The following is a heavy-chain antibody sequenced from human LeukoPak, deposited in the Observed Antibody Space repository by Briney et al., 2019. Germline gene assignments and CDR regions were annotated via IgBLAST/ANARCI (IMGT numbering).Heavy chain of an antibody. CDR1: GFTFSSYW. CDR2: INHSGST. CDR3: AREDCTNGVCYLLDY. V-gene: IGHV4-34*01. J-gene: IGHJ4*02. Sequence: PGGSLRLSCAASGFTFSSYWMHWVRQAPGKGLEWIGEINHSGSTNYNPSLKSRVTISVDTSKNQFSLKLSSVTAADTAVYYCAREDCTNGVCYLLDYWGQGTLVTVSS. D-gene: IGHD2-8*01.